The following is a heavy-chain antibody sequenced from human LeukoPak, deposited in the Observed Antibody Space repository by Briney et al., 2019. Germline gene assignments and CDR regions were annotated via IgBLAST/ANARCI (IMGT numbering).Heavy chain of an antibody. CDR2: INHSGST. D-gene: IGHD4-11*01. Sequence: SETLSLTCAVYGGSFSGYCWSWIRQPPGKGLEWIGEINHSGSTNYNPSLKSRVTISVDTSKNQFSLKLSSVTAADTAVYYCARKGYSNYFVRPGQYYYYMDVWGKGTTVTVSS. V-gene: IGHV4-34*01. CDR3: ARKGYSNYFVRPGQYYYYMDV. CDR1: GGSFSGYC. J-gene: IGHJ6*03.